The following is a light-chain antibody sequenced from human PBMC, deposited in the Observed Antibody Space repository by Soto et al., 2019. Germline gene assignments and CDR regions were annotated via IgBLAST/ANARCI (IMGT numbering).Light chain of an antibody. Sequence: QLVLAQSPSASASLGASVNLTCTLTSGPSSYTIAWHQQQPGRGPRYLMKINSDGSHMKGDGIPARFSGSSSESERHLTISNVQSEDEADDYCQTWASALRVFGGGTTLHVL. J-gene: IGLJ2*01. CDR1: SGPSSYT. CDR3: QTWASALRV. CDR2: INSDGSH. V-gene: IGLV4-69*01.